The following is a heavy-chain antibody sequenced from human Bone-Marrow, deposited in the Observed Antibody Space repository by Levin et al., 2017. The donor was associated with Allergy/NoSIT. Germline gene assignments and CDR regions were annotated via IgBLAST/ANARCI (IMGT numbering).Heavy chain of an antibody. J-gene: IGHJ6*03. D-gene: IGHD3-16*01. CDR3: ARVRQGIWGSYSDMDV. Sequence: PGGSLRLSCAASGFTFSSYWMHWVRQAPGKGLVWVSRINSDGSSTSYADSVKGRFTISRDNAKNTLYLQMNSLRAEDTAVYYCARVRQGIWGSYSDMDVWGKGTTVTVSS. V-gene: IGHV3-74*01. CDR1: GFTFSSYW. CDR2: INSDGSST.